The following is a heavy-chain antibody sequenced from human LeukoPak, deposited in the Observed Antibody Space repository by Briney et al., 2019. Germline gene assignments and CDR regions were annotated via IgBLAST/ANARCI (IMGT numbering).Heavy chain of an antibody. CDR3: ALYKGSGSYYSIDY. Sequence: ASVKVSCKASGGTFSSYAISWVRQAPGQGLEWMGGIIPIFGTANYAQKFQGRVTITADESTSTAYMELSSLRSEDTAVYYCALYKGSGSYYSIDYWGQGTLVTVSS. J-gene: IGHJ4*02. CDR1: GGTFSSYA. D-gene: IGHD3-10*01. CDR2: IIPIFGTA. V-gene: IGHV1-69*13.